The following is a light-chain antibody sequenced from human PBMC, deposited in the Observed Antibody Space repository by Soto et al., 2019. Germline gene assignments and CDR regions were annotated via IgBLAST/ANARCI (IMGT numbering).Light chain of an antibody. J-gene: IGKJ1*01. CDR2: AAS. CDR1: QGIRSW. Sequence: DIQMTQPPSSVSASVGDRVTITCRASQGIRSWLAWYQQKPGKAPKLLIDAASSLQSGVPSRFSGSGSGTDFTLTISSLQPEDFATYYCQQANSFPWTFGQGTKVEIK. CDR3: QQANSFPWT. V-gene: IGKV1-12*01.